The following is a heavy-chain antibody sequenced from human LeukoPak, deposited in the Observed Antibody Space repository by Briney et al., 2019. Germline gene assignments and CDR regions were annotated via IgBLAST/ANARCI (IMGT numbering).Heavy chain of an antibody. V-gene: IGHV3-23*01. CDR1: GFTFSSYA. Sequence: GGSLRLSCAASGFTFSSYAMNWVRQAPGKGLEWASSISDSGGSTYYADSVKGRFTISRDNSRNTLSLQMKSLRAEDTAVYYCAKDALLYIGYDYIDYWGQGTLVTVSS. J-gene: IGHJ4*02. CDR3: AKDALLYIGYDYIDY. D-gene: IGHD5-12*01. CDR2: ISDSGGST.